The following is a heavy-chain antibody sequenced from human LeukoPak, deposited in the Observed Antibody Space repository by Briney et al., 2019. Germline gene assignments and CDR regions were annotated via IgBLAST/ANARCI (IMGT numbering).Heavy chain of an antibody. Sequence: ASVKVSCKASGYTFTSYGISWVRQAPGQGLEWMGWISAYNGNTNYAQKLQGRVTMTTDTSTSTAYMELRNLRSDDTAVYYCAREDGSYPYYYYGMDVWGQGTTVTVSS. V-gene: IGHV1-18*04. D-gene: IGHD1-26*01. CDR3: AREDGSYPYYYYGMDV. CDR1: GYTFTSYG. CDR2: ISAYNGNT. J-gene: IGHJ6*02.